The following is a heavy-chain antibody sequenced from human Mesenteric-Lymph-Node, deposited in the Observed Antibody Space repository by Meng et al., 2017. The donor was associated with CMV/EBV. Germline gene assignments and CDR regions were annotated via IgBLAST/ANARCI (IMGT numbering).Heavy chain of an antibody. D-gene: IGHD6-6*01. V-gene: IGHV3-74*01. Sequence: GGSLRLSCAASGFTFTTYWMHWVRQAPGKGLVWVSRVNSDGRNTRYADSVKGRFTISRDNAKNTLYLQMNSLRAEDTAVYYCVRENIAARPSYYGMDVWGQGTTVTVSS. CDR2: VNSDGRNT. CDR3: VRENIAARPSYYGMDV. CDR1: GFTFTTYW. J-gene: IGHJ6*02.